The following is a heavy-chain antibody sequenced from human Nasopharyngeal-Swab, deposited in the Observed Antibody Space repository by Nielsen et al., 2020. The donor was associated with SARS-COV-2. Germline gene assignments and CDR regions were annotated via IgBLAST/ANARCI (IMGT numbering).Heavy chain of an antibody. V-gene: IGHV3-74*01. CDR3: TRAGSSRHDY. CDR1: GFTFSSYW. CDR2: INEDGSST. J-gene: IGHJ4*02. Sequence: GGSLRLSCAASGFTFSSYWMHWVRQAPGKGLVWVSRINEDGSSTSYADSLKGRFTISRDNAKNTLYLQMNSLSAEDTAVYYCTRAGSSRHDYWGQGTLVTVSS. D-gene: IGHD6-6*01.